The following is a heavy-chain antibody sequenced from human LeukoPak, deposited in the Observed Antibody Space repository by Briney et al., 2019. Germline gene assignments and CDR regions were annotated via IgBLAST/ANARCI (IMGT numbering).Heavy chain of an antibody. D-gene: IGHD2-15*01. V-gene: IGHV3-43*01. CDR3: ASGGGYYVDV. Sequence: GGSLRLSCAASGFTFDDYTMHWVRQAPGKGLEWVSLISWDGGSTYYADSVKGRFTISRDNSKNSLYLQMNSLRTEDTALYYCASGGGYYVDVWGKGTTVTVSS. CDR1: GFTFDDYT. J-gene: IGHJ6*03. CDR2: ISWDGGST.